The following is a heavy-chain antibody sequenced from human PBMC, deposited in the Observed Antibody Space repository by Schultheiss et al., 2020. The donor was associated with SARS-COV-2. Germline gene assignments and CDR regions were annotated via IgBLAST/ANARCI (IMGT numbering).Heavy chain of an antibody. J-gene: IGHJ4*02. CDR2: ISGSGGST. CDR1: GFTFSSYD. Sequence: GESLKISCAASGFTFSSYDMHWVRQATGKGLEWVSSISGSGGSTYYADSVKGRFTISRDNSKNTLYLQMNSLRAEDTAVYYCAKDRIAAAGYFDYWGQGTLVTVSS. V-gene: IGHV3-23*01. CDR3: AKDRIAAAGYFDY. D-gene: IGHD6-13*01.